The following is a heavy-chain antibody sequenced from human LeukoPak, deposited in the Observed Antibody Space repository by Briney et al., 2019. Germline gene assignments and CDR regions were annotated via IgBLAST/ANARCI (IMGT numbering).Heavy chain of an antibody. CDR2: INWNAGSA. J-gene: IGHJ4*02. V-gene: IGHV3-20*01. CDR3: AREPRGYSYGYLFDY. D-gene: IGHD5-18*01. CDR1: GFTFSSYA. Sequence: GGSLRLSCAASGFTFSSYAMNWVRQAPGKGLEWVSGINWNAGSAGYADSVKGRFTISRDNAKNSLYLQMNSLRAEDTAVYHCAREPRGYSYGYLFDYWGQGTLVAVSS.